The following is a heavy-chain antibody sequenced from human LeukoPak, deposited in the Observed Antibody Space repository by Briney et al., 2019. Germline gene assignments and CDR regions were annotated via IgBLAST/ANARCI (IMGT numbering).Heavy chain of an antibody. CDR2: IGVDGDT. J-gene: IGHJ4*02. CDR1: GFTFSSYD. V-gene: IGHV3-13*04. CDR3: ARGGDRDY. Sequence: GGGLRLSCAAPGFTFSSYDMPWVRQVTGKRLEWVSAIGVDGDTYYLESVKGRVTISRENAKISLYLQMNSLRAGDTAVYYCARGGDRDYWGQGTLVTVSS.